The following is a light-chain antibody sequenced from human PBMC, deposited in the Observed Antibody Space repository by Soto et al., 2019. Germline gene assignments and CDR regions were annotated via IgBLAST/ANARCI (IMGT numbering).Light chain of an antibody. Sequence: IQVTESASSLSAAVGDRVTITCRGSQDISNYLNWYQQKPGKAPKLLIYAASILQSGVQPRFSGSGSGTDFTLTISSLQPEDFATYYCQQANSLPLTFGGGTKVDIK. CDR2: AAS. J-gene: IGKJ4*01. CDR1: QDISNY. CDR3: QQANSLPLT. V-gene: IGKV1-12*01.